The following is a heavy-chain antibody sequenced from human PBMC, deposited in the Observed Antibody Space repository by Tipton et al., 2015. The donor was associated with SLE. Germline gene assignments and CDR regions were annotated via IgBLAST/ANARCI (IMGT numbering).Heavy chain of an antibody. V-gene: IGHV4-34*01. CDR1: SEYY. CDR2: INHGGGT. Sequence: SEYYWGWIRQTPDKGLEWIGEINHGGGTHYNPSLKSRVTILVDTSKNQFSLKLNSVTAADTAIYYCAGAVDPSEGRNFWSLFYWGQGSLVTVSS. D-gene: IGHD3-3*01. CDR3: AGAVDPSEGRNFWSLFY. J-gene: IGHJ4*02.